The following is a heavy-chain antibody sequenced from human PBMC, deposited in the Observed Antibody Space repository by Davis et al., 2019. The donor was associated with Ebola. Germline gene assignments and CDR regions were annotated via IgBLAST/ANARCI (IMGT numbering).Heavy chain of an antibody. CDR2: INPSGGST. CDR1: GYTFTSYY. V-gene: IGHV1-46*01. Sequence: ASVKVSCKASGYTFTSYYMHWMRQAPGQGLEWMGIINPSGGSTSYAQKFQGRVTMTRDTSTSTVYMELSSLRSEDTAVYYCAREDIVVVVAATDYYYYGMDVWGKGTTVTVSS. CDR3: AREDIVVVVAATDYYYYGMDV. D-gene: IGHD2-15*01. J-gene: IGHJ6*04.